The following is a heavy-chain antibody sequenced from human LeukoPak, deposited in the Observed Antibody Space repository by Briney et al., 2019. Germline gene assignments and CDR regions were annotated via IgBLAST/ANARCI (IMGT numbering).Heavy chain of an antibody. V-gene: IGHV1-2*02. Sequence: ASVKVSCKASGYTFTGYYMHWVRQAPGQGLEWMGWINPNSGGTNYAQKFQGRVTMTRDTSISTAYMELSRLRSDDTAVYYCASTVQLERRQGYYYGMDVWGQGTTVTVSS. CDR2: INPNSGGT. D-gene: IGHD1-1*01. J-gene: IGHJ6*02. CDR3: ASTVQLERRQGYYYGMDV. CDR1: GYTFTGYY.